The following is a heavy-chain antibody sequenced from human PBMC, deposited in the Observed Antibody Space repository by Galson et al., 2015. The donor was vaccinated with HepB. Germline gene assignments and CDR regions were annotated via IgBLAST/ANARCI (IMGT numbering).Heavy chain of an antibody. D-gene: IGHD3-10*01. J-gene: IGHJ4*02. CDR1: GYTFTSYA. CDR3: ARSPSYYYGSGSYYNDY. Sequence: SVKVSCKASGYTFTSYAMNWVRQAPGQGLEWMGWINTNTGNPTYAQGFTGRFVFSLDTSVSTAYLQISSLKAEDTAVYYCARSPSYYYGSGSYYNDYWGQGTLVTVSS. CDR2: INTNTGNP. V-gene: IGHV7-4-1*02.